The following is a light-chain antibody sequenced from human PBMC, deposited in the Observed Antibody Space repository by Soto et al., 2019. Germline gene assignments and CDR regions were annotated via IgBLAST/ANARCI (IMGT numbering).Light chain of an antibody. Sequence: DIQMTQSPSSLSASVGDRVTITCRASQTVTSYLNWYQQKPGKAPKLLIYAASTLQSGVPSRFGGSGSGTDFTLTINRLQPEDFATYYCQQSYSTPWTCGQGTKVEIK. CDR1: QTVTSY. J-gene: IGKJ1*01. CDR3: QQSYSTPWT. CDR2: AAS. V-gene: IGKV1-39*01.